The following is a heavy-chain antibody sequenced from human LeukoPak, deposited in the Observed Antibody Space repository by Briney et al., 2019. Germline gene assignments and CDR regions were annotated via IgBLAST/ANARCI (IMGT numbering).Heavy chain of an antibody. J-gene: IGHJ5*02. CDR3: ARDAGNWFDP. V-gene: IGHV4-61*01. Sequence: SQTLSLTCTVSGVSVSSGSYYWSWIRQPPGKGLEWIGYIYYSGSTNYTPSLKSRVTISVDTSKNQFSLKLSSVTAADTAVYYCARDAGNWFDPWGQGTLVTVSS. CDR1: GVSVSSGSYY. CDR2: IYYSGST.